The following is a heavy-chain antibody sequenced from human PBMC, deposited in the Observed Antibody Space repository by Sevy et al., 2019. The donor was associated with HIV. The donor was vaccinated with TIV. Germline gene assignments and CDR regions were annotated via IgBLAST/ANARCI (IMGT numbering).Heavy chain of an antibody. D-gene: IGHD6-13*01. V-gene: IGHV3-30-3*01. CDR3: ARDGGYSIKWYPLY. CDR1: GFAFSSHA. Sequence: GGSLRLSCAASGFAFSSHAMHWVRQAPGKGLEWVGVISYEGTETFYAASVEGRFTISIDNSKNMLSLQINSLRPEDTAVYYCARDGGYSIKWYPLYWGQGTLVTVSS. CDR2: ISYEGTET. J-gene: IGHJ4*01.